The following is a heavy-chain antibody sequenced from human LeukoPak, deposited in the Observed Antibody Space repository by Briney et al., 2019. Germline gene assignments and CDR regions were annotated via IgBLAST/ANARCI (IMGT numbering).Heavy chain of an antibody. CDR3: TTVWLPGAFDI. V-gene: IGHV3-48*01. CDR2: ISSSSSTI. Sequence: PGGSLRLSCEASGFTLTSYSMNWVRQAPGKGLEWVSYISSSSSTIYHADSVKGRFTISRDNAKNSLYLQMNSLKTEDTAVYYCTTVWLPGAFDIWGQGTMVTVSS. J-gene: IGHJ3*02. CDR1: GFTLTSYS. D-gene: IGHD5-12*01.